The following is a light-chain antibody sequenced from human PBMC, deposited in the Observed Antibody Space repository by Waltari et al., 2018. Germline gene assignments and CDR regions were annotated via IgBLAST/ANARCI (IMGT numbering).Light chain of an antibody. CDR2: WAS. Sequence: DIVMTPSPDSLAVSLGERATINCKSSQSLFYSSNSKNYLAWYQQKPGQSPKLLIYWASTRESGVPDRFSGSGSGTDFTLTISTLQAEDVAVYYCHQYYSLFTFGPGTKVDIK. V-gene: IGKV4-1*01. CDR1: QSLFYSSNSKNY. CDR3: HQYYSLFT. J-gene: IGKJ3*01.